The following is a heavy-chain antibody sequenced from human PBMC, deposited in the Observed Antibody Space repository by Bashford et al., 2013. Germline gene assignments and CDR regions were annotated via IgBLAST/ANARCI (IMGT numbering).Heavy chain of an antibody. Sequence: ASVKVSCKASGYMFTSFGVTWVRQAPGQGLEWMGWISAHTGNTNYAQRFQGRVTMTTDTASTTAYMELRTLTSDDTAVYYCARDFSGGYSTLDYWGQGTLVTVSS. CDR2: ISAHTGNT. D-gene: IGHD3-3*01. J-gene: IGHJ4*02. CDR1: GYMFTSFG. CDR3: ARDFSGGYSTLDY. V-gene: IGHV1-18*01.